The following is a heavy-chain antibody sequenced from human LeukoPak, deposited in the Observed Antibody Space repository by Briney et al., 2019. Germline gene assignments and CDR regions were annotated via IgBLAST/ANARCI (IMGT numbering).Heavy chain of an antibody. J-gene: IGHJ5*02. V-gene: IGHV4-4*02. D-gene: IGHD5-12*01. CDR2: IYHSGST. CDR1: GGSISSSNW. CDR3: ARLRDIVATS. Sequence: PSETLSLTCAVSGGSISSSNWWSWVRQPPGKGLEWIGEIYHSGSTNYNPSLKGRVTMSVDTSKNQFSLKLSSVTAADTAVYYCARLRDIVATSWGQGTLVTVSS.